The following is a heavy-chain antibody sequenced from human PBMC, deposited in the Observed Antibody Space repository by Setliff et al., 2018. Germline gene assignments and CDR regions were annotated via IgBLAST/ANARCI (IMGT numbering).Heavy chain of an antibody. CDR2: IYYRGDT. CDR3: ARTGTYRYFDY. V-gene: IGHV4-39*01. J-gene: IGHJ4*02. D-gene: IGHD1-1*01. Sequence: SETLSLTCTVSGGSTSSGVYYWAWIRQPPGKGLEWIGRIYYRGDTYYNASLKSRLTLSVDTSKNQVSLNLRSVTAADTAVYYCARTGTYRYFDYWGQGTQVTVSS. CDR1: GGSTSSGVYY.